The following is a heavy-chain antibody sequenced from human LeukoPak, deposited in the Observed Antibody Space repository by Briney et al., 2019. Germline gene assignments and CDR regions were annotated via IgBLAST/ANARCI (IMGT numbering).Heavy chain of an antibody. Sequence: PSETLSLTCTVSGGSISSYCWSWIRQPPGKGLEWIGYIYYSGNTNYNPSLKSRVTISVDTSKNQFSLKLSSVTAADTAVYYCARNTAMASFDYWGQGTLVTVSS. CDR2: IYYSGNT. CDR1: GGSISSYC. D-gene: IGHD5-18*01. V-gene: IGHV4-59*01. J-gene: IGHJ4*02. CDR3: ARNTAMASFDY.